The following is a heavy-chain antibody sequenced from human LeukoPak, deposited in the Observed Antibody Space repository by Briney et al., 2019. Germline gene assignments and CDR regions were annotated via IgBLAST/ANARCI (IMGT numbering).Heavy chain of an antibody. Sequence: SETLSLTCTVSGGSISSGSYYWSWIRQPAGKGLEWIGRIYTSGSTNYNPSLKSRVTISVDTSKNQFSLKLSSVTAADTAVYYCARGAYSSQFDPWGQGTLVTVSS. CDR2: IYTSGST. CDR1: GGSISSGSYY. J-gene: IGHJ5*02. V-gene: IGHV4-61*02. CDR3: ARGAYSSQFDP. D-gene: IGHD6-13*01.